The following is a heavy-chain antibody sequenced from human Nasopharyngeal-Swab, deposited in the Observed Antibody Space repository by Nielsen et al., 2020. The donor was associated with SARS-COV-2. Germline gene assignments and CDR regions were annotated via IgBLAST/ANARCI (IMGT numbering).Heavy chain of an antibody. D-gene: IGHD6-6*01. Sequence: SVKVSCKDSGFTFTSSAVQWVRQARGQRFEWIGWIVVGSGNTNYAQKFQERVTITRDMSTSTAYMELSSLRSEDTAVYYCAAAKAARQGYYYYGMDVWGQGTTVTVSS. J-gene: IGHJ6*02. CDR3: AAAKAARQGYYYYGMDV. CDR2: IVVGSGNT. V-gene: IGHV1-58*01. CDR1: GFTFTSSA.